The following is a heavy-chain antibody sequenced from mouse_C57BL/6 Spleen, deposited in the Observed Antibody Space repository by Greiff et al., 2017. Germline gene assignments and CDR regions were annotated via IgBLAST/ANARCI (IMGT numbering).Heavy chain of an antibody. V-gene: IGHV1-74*01. Sequence: VQLQQPGAELVKPGASVKVSCKASGYTFTCYWMHWVKQRPGHGLAWIGRIHPSDSDTNYNQKFKGKATLTVDKSSSTAYMQLSSLTSEDSAVYYCAISTTVVARGFDCWGQGTTLTVSS. CDR2: IHPSDSDT. CDR1: GYTFTCYW. CDR3: AISTTVVARGFDC. J-gene: IGHJ2*01. D-gene: IGHD1-1*01.